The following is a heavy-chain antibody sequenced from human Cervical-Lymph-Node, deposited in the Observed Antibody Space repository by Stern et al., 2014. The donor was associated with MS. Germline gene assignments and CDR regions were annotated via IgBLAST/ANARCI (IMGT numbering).Heavy chain of an antibody. D-gene: IGHD2-2*01. J-gene: IGHJ4*01. CDR3: ARDGYSSTEYYLEY. CDR2: IYYDGSS. V-gene: IGHV4-39*02. Sequence: QVQLQESGPGLVKPSETLSLTCTVSGGSISSSSYYWGWIRQPPGKGLEWIGNIYYDGSSYYKPSLKSRVTISSDMSKNQFSLKLSSVTAADTAVYYCARDGYSSTEYYLEYWGQGILVTVSS. CDR1: GGSISSSSYY.